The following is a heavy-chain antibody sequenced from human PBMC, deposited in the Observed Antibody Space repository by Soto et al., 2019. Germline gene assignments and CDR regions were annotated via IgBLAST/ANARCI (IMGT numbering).Heavy chain of an antibody. D-gene: IGHD6-13*01. CDR3: ARDQYEGAAALSEGMDV. V-gene: IGHV1-18*01. J-gene: IGHJ6*02. CDR1: GYTFTSYG. Sequence: QVQLVQSGAEVKKPGASVKVSCKASGYTFTSYGISWVRQAPGQGLEWMGWISAYNGNTNYAQKLQGRVTMTTDTPTSTAYMELRSLRSDDTAVYYCARDQYEGAAALSEGMDVWGQGTTVTVSS. CDR2: ISAYNGNT.